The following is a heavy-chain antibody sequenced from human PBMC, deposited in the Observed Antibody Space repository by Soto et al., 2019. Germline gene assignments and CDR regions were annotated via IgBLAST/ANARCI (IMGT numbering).Heavy chain of an antibody. J-gene: IGHJ1*01. D-gene: IGHD1-7*01. V-gene: IGHV4-4*07. CDR2: ITVNGNT. CDR3: ARESGENWTYAAH. CDR1: GAYISDFS. Sequence: QVQQLESGPGLVKPWDTLSLTCTVSGAYISDFSWSWIRQPAGKGLERIGRITVNGNTQYNPSFRSRVTMSMDTSRNQFSLNLPTATAADTALYYCARESGENWTYAAHWGQGTLVTVSS.